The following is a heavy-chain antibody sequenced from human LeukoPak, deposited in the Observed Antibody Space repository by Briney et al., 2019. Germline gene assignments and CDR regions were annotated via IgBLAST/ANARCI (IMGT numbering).Heavy chain of an antibody. V-gene: IGHV4-34*01. CDR1: GGSFSGYY. D-gene: IGHD3-22*01. J-gene: IGHJ2*01. CDR2: INHSGST. CDR3: ARVSGPRYYYDSSGYYYKNFDL. Sequence: SETLSLTCAVYGGSFSGYYWSWIRQPPGKGLEWIGEINHSGSTNYNPSLKSRVTISVDTSKNQFSLKLSSVTAADTAVYYCARVSGPRYYYDSSGYYYKNFDLWGRGTLVTVSS.